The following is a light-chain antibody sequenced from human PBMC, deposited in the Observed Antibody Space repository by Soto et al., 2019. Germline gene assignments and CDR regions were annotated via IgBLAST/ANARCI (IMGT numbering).Light chain of an antibody. J-gene: IGLJ1*01. V-gene: IGLV1-40*01. CDR1: SSNIGAGYD. Sequence: QYVLTQPPSVSGAPGQRVTISCTGSSSNIGAGYDVHWYQQLPGTAPKLLIYGNSSRPSGVPDRFSGSKSGTSASLAITGLQAEDEADYYCQSYASSLSGLVFGTGTKVTVL. CDR3: QSYASSLSGLV. CDR2: GNS.